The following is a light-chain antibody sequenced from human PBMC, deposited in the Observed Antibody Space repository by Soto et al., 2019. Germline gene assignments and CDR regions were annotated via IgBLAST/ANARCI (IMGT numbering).Light chain of an antibody. CDR2: DAS. V-gene: IGKV1D-13*01. J-gene: IGKJ5*01. Sequence: AIQLTQSPSSLSASVGDRVTITCRASQGISSALAWYQQKLGKAPKLLIYDASSLESGVPSRFSGSGSGTDFTLTISSLQPEDFATYYCQQFNNYSITFGQGTRLEIK. CDR1: QGISSA. CDR3: QQFNNYSIT.